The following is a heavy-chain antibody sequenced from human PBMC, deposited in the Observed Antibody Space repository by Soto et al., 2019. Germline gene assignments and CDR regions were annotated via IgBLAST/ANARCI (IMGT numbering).Heavy chain of an antibody. J-gene: IGHJ4*02. CDR1: GASISSGGYS. V-gene: IGHV4-30-2*01. CDR3: ARARYCSGGSCYSDY. CDR2: MYQSEST. D-gene: IGHD2-15*01. Sequence: QLQLQESGSGLVKPSQTLSLTCAVSGASISSGGYSWSWIRQPPGKGLEWIGYMYQSESTYYNSSLKSRVTISVDRSKNQFSPKLSSVTAADTAMYYCARARYCSGGSCYSDYWGQGILVTVSS.